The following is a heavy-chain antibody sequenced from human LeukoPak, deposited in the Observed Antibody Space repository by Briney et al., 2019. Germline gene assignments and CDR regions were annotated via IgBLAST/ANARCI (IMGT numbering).Heavy chain of an antibody. CDR3: ARSSRLPWDSSGDDY. D-gene: IGHD3-10*01. J-gene: IGHJ4*02. Sequence: ASVKVSCKASGYTFTSYGISWVRQAPGQGLEWMGWISAYNGNTNYAQKLQGRVTMTTDTSTSTAYMELRSLRADDTAVYYCARSSRLPWDSSGDDYWGQGTLVTVSS. CDR1: GYTFTSYG. CDR2: ISAYNGNT. V-gene: IGHV1-18*01.